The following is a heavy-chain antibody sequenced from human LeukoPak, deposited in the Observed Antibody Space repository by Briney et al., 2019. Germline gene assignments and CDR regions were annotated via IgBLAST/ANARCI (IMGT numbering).Heavy chain of an antibody. J-gene: IGHJ5*02. D-gene: IGHD6-13*01. CDR2: IIPIFGTA. Sequence: GASVKVSCKASGGTFSSYAISWVRQAPGQGLEWMGGIIPIFGTANYAQKFQGRVTITADESTSTAYMGLSSLRSEDTAVYYCASWRWGAAGFDPWGQGTLVTVSS. V-gene: IGHV1-69*01. CDR1: GGTFSSYA. CDR3: ASWRWGAAGFDP.